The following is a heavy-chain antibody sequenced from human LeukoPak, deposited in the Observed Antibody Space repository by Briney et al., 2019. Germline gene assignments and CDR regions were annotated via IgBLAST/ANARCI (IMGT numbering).Heavy chain of an antibody. Sequence: GRSLRLSCAASGFTFSSYAMSWVRQAPGKGLEWVSAISGSGGTTYYADSVKGRFSSSRDNFKNTLYLQMNSLRVEDTAVYYCAKDLGWSYDSSGYQDYWGQGTLVTVSS. V-gene: IGHV3-23*01. CDR2: ISGSGGTT. CDR3: AKDLGWSYDSSGYQDY. CDR1: GFTFSSYA. D-gene: IGHD3-22*01. J-gene: IGHJ4*02.